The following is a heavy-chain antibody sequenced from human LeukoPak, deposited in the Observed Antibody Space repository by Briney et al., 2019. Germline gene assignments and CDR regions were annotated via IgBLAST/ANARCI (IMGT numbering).Heavy chain of an antibody. V-gene: IGHV4-31*03. Sequence: SETLSLTCTVSGGSITSGGHFWSWIRQHPGKGLEWIGYMDYSGSGSTYYNPSLKSRVTISVDTSKNQLSLKLSSVTAADTAVYYCARGSRIAVAGRFDYWGQGTLATASS. D-gene: IGHD6-19*01. CDR1: GGSITSGGHF. CDR3: ARGSRIAVAGRFDY. CDR2: MDYSGSGST. J-gene: IGHJ4*02.